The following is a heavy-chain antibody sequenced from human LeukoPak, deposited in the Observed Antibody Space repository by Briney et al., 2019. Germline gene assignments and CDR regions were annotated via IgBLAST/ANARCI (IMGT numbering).Heavy chain of an antibody. Sequence: GGSLRLSCAASGFTVSSNYMSWVRQAPGKGLEWVSVIYSGGSTYYADSVKGRFTISRDNSKNTLYLQMNSLRAEDTAVYYCARAGPASGYYDFWSGYYIADAFDIWGQGTMVTVSS. D-gene: IGHD3-3*01. CDR2: IYSGGST. J-gene: IGHJ3*02. CDR1: GFTVSSNY. CDR3: ARAGPASGYYDFWSGYYIADAFDI. V-gene: IGHV3-53*01.